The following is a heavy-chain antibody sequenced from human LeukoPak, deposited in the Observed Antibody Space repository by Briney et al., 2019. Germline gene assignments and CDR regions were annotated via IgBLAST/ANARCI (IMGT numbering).Heavy chain of an antibody. CDR2: IKSKTDGGTT. CDR1: GFTFSNAW. J-gene: IGHJ4*02. Sequence: GGSLRLSYAASGFTFSNAWMSWVRQAPGKGLEWVGRIKSKTDGGTTDYAAPVKGRFTISRDDSKNTLYLQMNGLKTEDTAVYYCTAGSSLGYCSSTSCYSLDYWGQGTLVTVSS. D-gene: IGHD2-2*01. V-gene: IGHV3-15*01. CDR3: TAGSSLGYCSSTSCYSLDY.